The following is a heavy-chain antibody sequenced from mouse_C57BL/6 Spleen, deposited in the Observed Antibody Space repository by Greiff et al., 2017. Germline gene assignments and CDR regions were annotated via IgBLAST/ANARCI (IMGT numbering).Heavy chain of an antibody. CDR1: GYTFTDYN. Sequence: EVKLVESGPELVKPGASVKMSCKASGYTFTDYNMHWVKQSPGKSLEWIGYINPNNGGTSYNQKFKGKATLTVNKSSSTAYMELSSLTSEDSAVYYCTRRGLLDYWGQGTTLTVSS. J-gene: IGHJ2*01. V-gene: IGHV1-22*01. D-gene: IGHD1-1*01. CDR2: INPNNGGT. CDR3: TRRGLLDY.